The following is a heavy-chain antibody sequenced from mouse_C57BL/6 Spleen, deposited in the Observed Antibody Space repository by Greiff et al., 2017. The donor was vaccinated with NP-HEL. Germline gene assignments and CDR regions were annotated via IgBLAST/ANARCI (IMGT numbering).Heavy chain of an antibody. Sequence: QVQLQQPGAELVKPGASVKLSCKASGYTFTSYWMHWVKQRPGQGLEWIGMIHPNSGSTNYNEKFKSKATLTVDKSSSTAYMQLSSLTSEDSAVYCCARSEDYDDFDYWGQGTTLTVSS. CDR2: IHPNSGST. CDR1: GYTFTSYW. V-gene: IGHV1-64*01. D-gene: IGHD2-4*01. CDR3: ARSEDYDDFDY. J-gene: IGHJ2*01.